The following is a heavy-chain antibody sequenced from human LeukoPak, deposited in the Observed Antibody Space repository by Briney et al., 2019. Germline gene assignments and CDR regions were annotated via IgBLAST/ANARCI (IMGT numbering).Heavy chain of an antibody. CDR3: ARKAGKMFDY. CDR1: GFTFSNYW. D-gene: IGHD6-19*01. J-gene: IGHJ4*02. CDR2: IKQDGREK. V-gene: IGHV3-7*01. Sequence: PGGSLRLSCTASGFTFSNYWMTWVRQAPGKGMEWVANIKQDGREKYYVDSVTGRFTISRDNAKNLLFLQMNSLSPEDTAVYYCARKAGKMFDYWGQGTLVTASS.